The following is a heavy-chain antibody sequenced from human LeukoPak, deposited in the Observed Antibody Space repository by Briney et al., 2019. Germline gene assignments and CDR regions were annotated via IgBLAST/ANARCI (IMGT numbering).Heavy chain of an antibody. D-gene: IGHD3-22*01. CDR1: GGSFSGYY. CDR2: INHSGNT. V-gene: IGHV4-34*01. J-gene: IGHJ3*02. CDR3: ARGSYDSSGYFGPFDT. Sequence: SETLSLTCAVYGGSFSGYYWSWIRQPPGKGLEWIGEINHSGNTNYNPSLKSRVTISVDTSKNQFTLKLSSVTAADTAVYYCARGSYDSSGYFGPFDTWGQGTMVTVSS.